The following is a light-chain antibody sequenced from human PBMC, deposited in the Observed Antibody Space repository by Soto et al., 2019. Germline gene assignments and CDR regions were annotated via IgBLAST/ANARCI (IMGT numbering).Light chain of an antibody. V-gene: IGKV3-11*01. J-gene: IGKJ4*01. CDR1: QSVSSD. CDR3: QQRSNWPLT. Sequence: EIVLTPSPATLSLSPGERATLSCRASQSVSSDLAWYQQKPGQAPRLLIYDASNRATGIPARFSGSGSGTDFTLTISSLEPEDFAVYYWQQRSNWPLTFGGGTQGEIK. CDR2: DAS.